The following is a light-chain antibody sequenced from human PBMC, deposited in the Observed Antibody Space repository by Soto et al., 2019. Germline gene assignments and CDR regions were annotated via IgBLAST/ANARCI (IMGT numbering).Light chain of an antibody. V-gene: IGLV2-14*01. CDR1: SSDVGGYNY. CDR2: DVS. Sequence: SALTQPAPVSGSPGQSITISCPGTSSDVGGYNYVSWYQQHPGKAPKLMIYDVSNRPSGVSNRFSGSKSGNTASLTISGLQAEDEADYYCSSYTSSSTPVVFGGGTKVTVL. CDR3: SSYTSSSTPVV. J-gene: IGLJ2*01.